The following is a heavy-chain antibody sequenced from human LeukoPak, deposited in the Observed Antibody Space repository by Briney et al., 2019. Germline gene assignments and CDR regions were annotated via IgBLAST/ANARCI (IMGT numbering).Heavy chain of an antibody. Sequence: VSVKVSCKASGYTFIGYYLHWVRQAPGQGLEWMGWINAHNGDTNYAQKFQGRVTMTRDTSITTAYMELSRLKSDDTAVYYCATVRDIVVGGGPYYFDYWGQGTLVTVSS. CDR1: GYTFIGYY. CDR2: INAHNGDT. V-gene: IGHV1-2*02. J-gene: IGHJ4*02. CDR3: ATVRDIVVGGGPYYFDY. D-gene: IGHD2-15*01.